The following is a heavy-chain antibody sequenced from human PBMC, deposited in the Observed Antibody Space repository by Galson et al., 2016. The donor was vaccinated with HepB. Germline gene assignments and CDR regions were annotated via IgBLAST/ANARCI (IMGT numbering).Heavy chain of an antibody. D-gene: IGHD4-17*01. V-gene: IGHV3-13*04. CDR2: IGTAGDT. J-gene: IGHJ2*01. Sequence: SLRLSCAASGFTFSSYDMHWVRQATGKGLEWVSGIGTAGDTYSPGSVKGRFTISREDAKNSLYLQMNSLRAGDTAVYYCATSVYGDYRFDDWYFDLWGRGTLVTVSS. CDR1: GFTFSSYD. CDR3: ATSVYGDYRFDDWYFDL.